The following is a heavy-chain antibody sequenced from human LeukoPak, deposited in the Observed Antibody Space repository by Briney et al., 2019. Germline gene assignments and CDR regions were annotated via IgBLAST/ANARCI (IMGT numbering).Heavy chain of an antibody. J-gene: IGHJ5*02. CDR3: ARADIVVVPAAIGDWFDP. D-gene: IGHD2-2*01. Sequence: GASVKVSCKASGYTFTGYYMHWVRQAPGQGLEWMGWINPNSGGTNYAQKFQGWVTMTRDTSISTAYMELSRLRSDDTAVYYCARADIVVVPAAIGDWFDPWGQGTLVTVSS. CDR2: INPNSGGT. CDR1: GYTFTGYY. V-gene: IGHV1-2*04.